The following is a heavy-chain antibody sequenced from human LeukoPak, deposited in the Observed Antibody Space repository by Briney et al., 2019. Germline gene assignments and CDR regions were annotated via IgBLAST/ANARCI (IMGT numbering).Heavy chain of an antibody. CDR1: GGSISNYY. Sequence: SETLSLTCTVSGGSISNYYRSWIRQPVGRGLEWIGHIYTSGSTDYNPSLKSRVTMSLDTSKNQFSLNLSSVTAADTAMYYCATMYSNVYTFDYWGQGTLVTVSS. J-gene: IGHJ4*02. D-gene: IGHD6-25*01. V-gene: IGHV4-4*07. CDR2: IYTSGST. CDR3: ATMYSNVYTFDY.